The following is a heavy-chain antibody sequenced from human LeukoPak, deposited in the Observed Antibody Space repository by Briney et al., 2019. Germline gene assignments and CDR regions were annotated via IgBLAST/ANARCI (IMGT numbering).Heavy chain of an antibody. Sequence: ASVKVSCKASEYTFTGYYMHWVRQAPGQGLEWMGWISAYNGNTNYAQKLQGRVTMTTDTSTSTAYMELRSLRSDDTAVYYCARLIDRPGYCSGGSCRTFDYWGQGTLVTVSS. CDR1: EYTFTGYY. V-gene: IGHV1-18*04. J-gene: IGHJ4*02. CDR3: ARLIDRPGYCSGGSCRTFDY. D-gene: IGHD2-15*01. CDR2: ISAYNGNT.